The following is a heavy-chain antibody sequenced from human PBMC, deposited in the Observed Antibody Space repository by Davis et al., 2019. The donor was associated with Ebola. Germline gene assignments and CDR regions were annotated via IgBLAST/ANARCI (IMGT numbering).Heavy chain of an antibody. D-gene: IGHD1-7*01. CDR2: IPYDGSNK. Sequence: GGSLRLSCAASGFTFSVYAMHWVRQPPGKGLEWVAFIPYDGSNKYYADSVKGRFTISRDNAKNSLYLQMNSLRAEDTAVYYCARAISWNYYFDYWGQGSLVTVSS. CDR3: ARAISWNYYFDY. CDR1: GFTFSVYA. J-gene: IGHJ4*02. V-gene: IGHV3-30*02.